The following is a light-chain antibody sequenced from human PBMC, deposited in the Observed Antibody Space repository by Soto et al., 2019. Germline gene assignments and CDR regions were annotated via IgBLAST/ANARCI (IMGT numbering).Light chain of an antibody. CDR3: QVWDSSSDHPV. CDR2: DDS. CDR1: NIGSKS. V-gene: IGLV3-21*02. Sequence: SYELTQPPSVSVALGQTARITCGGNNIGSKSVHWYQQKPGQAPVLVVYDDSDRPSGITERFSGSNSGNTATLTISRVEAGDEADYYCQVWDSSSDHPVFGGGTKLTVL. J-gene: IGLJ2*01.